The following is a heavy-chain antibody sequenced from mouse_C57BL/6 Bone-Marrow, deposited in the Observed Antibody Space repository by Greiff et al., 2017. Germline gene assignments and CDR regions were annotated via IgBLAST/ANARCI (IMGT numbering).Heavy chain of an antibody. CDR3: AKIGYADAY. D-gene: IGHD2-2*01. CDR2: IWRGGST. CDR1: GFSLNSYG. Sequence: VQGVESGPGLVQPSQSLSITCTVSGFSLNSYGVHWVRQSPGKGLEWLGVIWRGGSTDYNAAFMSRLSITKDNSKSQVFFKMNSLQADDTAIYYCAKIGYADAYWGQGTLVTVSA. J-gene: IGHJ3*01. V-gene: IGHV2-5*01.